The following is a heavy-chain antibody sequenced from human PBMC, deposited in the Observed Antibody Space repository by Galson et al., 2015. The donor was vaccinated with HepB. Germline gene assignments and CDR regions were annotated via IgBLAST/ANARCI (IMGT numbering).Heavy chain of an antibody. CDR2: MSSDETNK. D-gene: IGHD5-12*01. V-gene: IGHV3-30-3*01. CDR1: GFTFRSHA. CDR3: ARDSRWGWLRPLYFDD. J-gene: IGHJ4*02. Sequence: SLRLSCAASGFTFRSHAMHWVRQASGKGLEWVAGMSSDETNKFYADSVKGRLTISRDNSESTLSLQMTSLRAEDTATYYCARDSRWGWLRPLYFDDWGQGTLVTVSS.